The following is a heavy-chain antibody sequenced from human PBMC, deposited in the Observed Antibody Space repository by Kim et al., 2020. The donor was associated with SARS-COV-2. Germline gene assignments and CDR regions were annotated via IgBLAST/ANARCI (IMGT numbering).Heavy chain of an antibody. Sequence: SETLSLTCTVSGGSISSSSYYWGWIRQPPGKGLEWIGSIYYSGSTYYNPSLKSRVTISVDTSKNQFSLKLSSVTAADTAVYYCASAGYYYLEGAFDIWGQGTMVTVSS. CDR3: ASAGYYYLEGAFDI. CDR1: GGSISSSSYY. D-gene: IGHD3-22*01. CDR2: IYYSGST. J-gene: IGHJ3*02. V-gene: IGHV4-39*01.